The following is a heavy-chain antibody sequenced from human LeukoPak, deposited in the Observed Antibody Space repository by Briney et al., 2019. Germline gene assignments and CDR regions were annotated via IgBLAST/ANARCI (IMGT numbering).Heavy chain of an antibody. Sequence: GGSLRLSCEASGFTFTSYAMHWVRQAPGKGLEWLSSVTSSGDGTFYTDSLSGRFTISRDNAKKAVFLQMKSLRRGDSALYFCAKGTDTTSRQNFDIWGQGTLVTVSS. V-gene: IGHV3-23*01. CDR1: GFTFTSYA. CDR2: VTSSGDGT. D-gene: IGHD1-14*01. CDR3: AKGTDTTSRQNFDI. J-gene: IGHJ4*02.